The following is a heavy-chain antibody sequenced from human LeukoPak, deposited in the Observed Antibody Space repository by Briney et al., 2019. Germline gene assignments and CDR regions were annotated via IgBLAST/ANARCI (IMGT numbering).Heavy chain of an antibody. CDR2: IHEGGGDI. D-gene: IGHD6-19*01. Sequence: PGGSLRLSCAASEFSVGSNYMTWVRQAPGKGLEWVANIHEGGGDISYVDSVKGRFTISRDNAKNSLYLQMDSLRVEDTAVYYCVRLGTSSWYNWGQGTLVTVSS. CDR1: EFSVGSNY. V-gene: IGHV3-7*01. CDR3: VRLGTSSWYN. J-gene: IGHJ4*02.